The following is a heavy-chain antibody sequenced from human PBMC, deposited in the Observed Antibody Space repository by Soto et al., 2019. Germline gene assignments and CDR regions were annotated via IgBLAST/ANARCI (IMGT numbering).Heavy chain of an antibody. D-gene: IGHD3-9*01. J-gene: IGHJ6*02. V-gene: IGHV1-3*01. CDR1: GYKFSSYA. CDR3: ARSEGTYNDVLTGMDLYYYYLGMDV. CDR2: INVGNGNT. Sequence: ASAKVSCKASGYKFSSYAIHWVRQAPGQRLEWMGWINVGNGNTKYSQKFHDRVTIIRDTSTDTAYMEVSSLRSEDTAVYYCARSEGTYNDVLTGMDLYYYYLGMDVWGQGTTVTVSS.